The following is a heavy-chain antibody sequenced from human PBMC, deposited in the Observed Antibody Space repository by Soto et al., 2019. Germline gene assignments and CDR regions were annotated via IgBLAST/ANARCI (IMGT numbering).Heavy chain of an antibody. V-gene: IGHV1-3*01. CDR1: GYTFTSYA. CDR2: INAGNGNT. Sequence: ASVKVSCKASGYTFTSYAMHWVRQAPGQRLEWMGWINAGNGNTKYSQKFQGRVTITRDTSASTAYMELSSLRSEDTAVYYCAREGLLWFGGNYYYYMDVWGKGTTVTVSS. J-gene: IGHJ6*03. D-gene: IGHD3-10*01. CDR3: AREGLLWFGGNYYYYMDV.